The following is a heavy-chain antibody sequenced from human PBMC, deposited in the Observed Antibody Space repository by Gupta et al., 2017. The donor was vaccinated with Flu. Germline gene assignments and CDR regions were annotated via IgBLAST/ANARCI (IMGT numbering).Heavy chain of an antibody. V-gene: IGHV3-48*03. J-gene: IGHJ4*02. D-gene: IGHD2-15*01. CDR2: ISSSGSTI. CDR3: APAAPNFDY. Sequence: GKGLEWLSYISSSGSTIYYADSVKGRFTISRDDAKDSLYLQMNSLRAEDTAVYYCAPAAPNFDYWGQGALVAVSS.